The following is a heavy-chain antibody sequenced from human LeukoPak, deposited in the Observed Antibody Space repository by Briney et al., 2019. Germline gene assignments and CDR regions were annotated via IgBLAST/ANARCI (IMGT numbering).Heavy chain of an antibody. CDR1: GGTFSSYA. CDR3: ARGGLGYCSSTSCYLYNWFDP. D-gene: IGHD2-2*01. CDR2: IIPIFGTA. V-gene: IGHV1-69*13. Sequence: SVKVSCKASGGTFSSYAISWVRQAPGQGLEWMGGIIPIFGTANYAQKFQGRVTITADESTSTAYMELSSLRSDDTAVYYCARGGLGYCSSTSCYLYNWFDPWGQGTLVTVSS. J-gene: IGHJ5*02.